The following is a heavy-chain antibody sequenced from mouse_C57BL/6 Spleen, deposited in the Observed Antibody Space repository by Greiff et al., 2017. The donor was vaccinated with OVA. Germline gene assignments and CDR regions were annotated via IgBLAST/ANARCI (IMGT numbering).Heavy chain of an antibody. D-gene: IGHD2-3*01. CDR2: INPYNGGA. CDR3: ARMDGYYVLDY. V-gene: IGHV1-19*01. Sequence: EVQLQQPGAELVKPGASVKLSCKASGYTFTDYYMNWVKQSHGKSLEWIGVINPYNGGASYNQKFKGKATLTVDKSSSTAYMELNSLTSEDSAVYYCARMDGYYVLDYWGQGTTLTVSS. CDR1: GYTFTDYY. J-gene: IGHJ2*01.